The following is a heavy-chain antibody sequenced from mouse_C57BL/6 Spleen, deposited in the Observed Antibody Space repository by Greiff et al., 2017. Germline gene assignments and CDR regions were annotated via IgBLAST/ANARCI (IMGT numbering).Heavy chain of an antibody. D-gene: IGHD2-1*01. V-gene: IGHV5-9-1*02. CDR3: TRDYGNYDFDV. J-gene: IGHJ1*03. CDR1: GFTFSSYA. Sequence: EVKLMESGEGLVKPGGSLKLSCAASGFTFSSYAMSWVRQTPEKRLEWVAYISSGGDYIYYADTVKGRFTISRDNARNTLYLQMSSLKSEDTAMYYCTRDYGNYDFDVWGTGTTVTVSS. CDR2: ISSGGDYI.